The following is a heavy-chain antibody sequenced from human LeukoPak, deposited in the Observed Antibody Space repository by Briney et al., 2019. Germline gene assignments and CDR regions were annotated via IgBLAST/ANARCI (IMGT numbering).Heavy chain of an antibody. CDR1: GYSLSSGYY. J-gene: IGHJ4*02. V-gene: IGHV4-38-2*02. D-gene: IGHD5-18*01. CDR2: IGPSGGP. Sequence: PSETLSLTCVVSGYSLSSGYYWGWIRQPPGKGLEWIGSIGPSGGPYYNPALKSRVTISMDTSKNQFSLKLSSVTAADTAMYYCARDLGHSSDDYWGPGTQVTVSS. CDR3: ARDLGHSSDDY.